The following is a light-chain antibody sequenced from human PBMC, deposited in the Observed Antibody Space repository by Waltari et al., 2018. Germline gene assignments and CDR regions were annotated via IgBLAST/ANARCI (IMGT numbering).Light chain of an antibody. CDR1: QTIGFS. J-gene: IGKJ1*01. CDR2: HAS. Sequence: VVTQSPATLSVSPGERATLSSRTSQTIGFSLAWYQQKPGQAPRLLIYHASTRATGIPDRFSGSGSESDFTLTISSLQSEDVAVYYCQQYNNWPPGTFGQGTKVEI. V-gene: IGKV3-15*01. CDR3: QQYNNWPPGT.